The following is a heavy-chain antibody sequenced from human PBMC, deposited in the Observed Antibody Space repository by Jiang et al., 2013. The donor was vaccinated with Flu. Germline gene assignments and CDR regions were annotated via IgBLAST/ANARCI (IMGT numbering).Heavy chain of an antibody. Sequence: ASGFTFSSYSMNWVRQAPGKGLEWVSYISSSSSTIYYADSVRGRFTISRDNAKNSLYLQMNSLRAEDTAVYYCARDPTSYYDILTGYSFFDYWGQGTLVTVSS. J-gene: IGHJ4*02. V-gene: IGHV3-48*01. CDR3: ARDPTSYYDILTGYSFFDY. CDR1: GFTFSSYS. D-gene: IGHD3-9*01. CDR2: ISSSSSTI.